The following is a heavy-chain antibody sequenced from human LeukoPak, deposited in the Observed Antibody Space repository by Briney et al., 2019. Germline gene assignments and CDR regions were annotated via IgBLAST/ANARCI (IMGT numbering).Heavy chain of an antibody. CDR2: IKQDGSII. J-gene: IGHJ4*02. CDR3: ASSGSYYDSSGYYYQDY. CDR1: GFTFSDYW. V-gene: IGHV3-7*03. Sequence: QSGGSLRLSCAASGFTFSDYWMTWVRQAPGKGLEWVANIKQDGSIIWYVDSAKGRFTISRDNAKNSLYLQMNSLRAEDTAVYYCASSGSYYDSSGYYYQDYWGQGTLVTVSS. D-gene: IGHD3-22*01.